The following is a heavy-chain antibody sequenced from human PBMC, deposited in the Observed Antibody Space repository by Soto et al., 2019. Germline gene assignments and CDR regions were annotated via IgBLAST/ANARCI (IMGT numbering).Heavy chain of an antibody. Sequence: SETLSLTCAVYGGSLIGYYWSWIRQPPGKGLEWIGEINHSGSTNYNPSLKSRVTISVDTSKNQFSLKLSSVTAADTAVYYCARAGITIFGVVIIATDYYGMDVWGQGTTVTVSS. CDR2: INHSGST. CDR1: GGSLIGYY. V-gene: IGHV4-34*01. D-gene: IGHD3-3*01. CDR3: ARAGITIFGVVIIATDYYGMDV. J-gene: IGHJ6*02.